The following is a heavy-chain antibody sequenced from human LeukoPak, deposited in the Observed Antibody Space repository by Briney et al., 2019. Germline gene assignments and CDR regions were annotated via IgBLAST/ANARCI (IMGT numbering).Heavy chain of an antibody. J-gene: IGHJ4*02. CDR2: ISGSGGST. CDR3: ATSQPLRYFDWLLFGQFDY. D-gene: IGHD3-9*01. Sequence: GGSLRLSCAASGFTFSSYAMSWVRQAPGKGLEWVSAISGSGGSTYYADSVKGRFTISRDNSKNTLYLQMNSLRAEDTAVYYCATSQPLRYFDWLLFGQFDYWGQGTLVTVSS. CDR1: GFTFSSYA. V-gene: IGHV3-23*01.